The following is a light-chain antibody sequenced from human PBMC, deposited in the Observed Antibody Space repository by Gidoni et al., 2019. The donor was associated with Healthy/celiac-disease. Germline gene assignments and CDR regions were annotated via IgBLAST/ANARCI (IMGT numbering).Light chain of an antibody. CDR1: SGSIGSNY. J-gene: IGLJ3*02. CDR3: QSDDSGSHWV. CDR2: EDN. V-gene: IGLV6-57*03. Sequence: NFMLTQPHSVSESPGKTVTISCTRSSGSIGSNYVQWYQQRPGSAPTSVIYEDNQRPSGVPDRFSGSIDISSNSASLTISGLKPEDEADYYCQSDDSGSHWVFGGGTKLTVL.